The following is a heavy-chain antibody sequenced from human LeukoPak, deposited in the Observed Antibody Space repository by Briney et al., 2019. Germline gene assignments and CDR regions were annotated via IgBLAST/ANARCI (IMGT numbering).Heavy chain of an antibody. V-gene: IGHV4-59*01. J-gene: IGHJ4*02. CDR2: IYYSGST. D-gene: IGHD6-13*01. CDR3: ARSWTNYYFDF. Sequence: SETLSLTCTVSGGSISSYYWSWIRQPPGKGLEWIGYIYYSGSTNYNPSLKSRVTISADTSKNQFSLKLSSVTAADTAVYYCARSWTNYYFDFWGQGTLVTVSS. CDR1: GGSISSYY.